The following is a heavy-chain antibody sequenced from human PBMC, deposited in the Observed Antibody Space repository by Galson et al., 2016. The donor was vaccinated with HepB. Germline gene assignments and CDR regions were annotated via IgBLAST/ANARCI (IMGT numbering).Heavy chain of an antibody. V-gene: IGHV4-39*01. CDR3: ARLVPAALIDY. J-gene: IGHJ4*02. Sequence: SETLSLTCTVSGGPISSSSYYWGWIRQPPGKGLEWIGSIYYSGSTYYNPSLKSRVTISVDTSKNQFSLKLSSVTAADTTVYYCARLVPAALIDYWGQGTLVTVSS. D-gene: IGHD2-2*01. CDR2: IYYSGST. CDR1: GGPISSSSYY.